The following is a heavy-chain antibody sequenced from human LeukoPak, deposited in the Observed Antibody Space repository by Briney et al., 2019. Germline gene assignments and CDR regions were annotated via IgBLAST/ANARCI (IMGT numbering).Heavy chain of an antibody. V-gene: IGHV3-23*01. D-gene: IGHD3-10*01. CDR2: ISASGDTT. CDR1: GFTFSNYA. Sequence: GGSLRLSCVASGFTFSNYAMSWARQAPGKGLEWVSVISASGDTTYSADSVKGRFTISRDNAKNSLYLQINSLRAEDTAVYYCARAPFGGSYFDYWGQGTLVTVPS. CDR3: ARAPFGGSYFDY. J-gene: IGHJ4*02.